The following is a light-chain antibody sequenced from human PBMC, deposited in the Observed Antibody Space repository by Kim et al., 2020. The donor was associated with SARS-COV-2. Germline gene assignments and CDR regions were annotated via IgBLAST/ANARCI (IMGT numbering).Light chain of an antibody. Sequence: IQMTQSPSTLSAFVGDRVTMTCRASQSVDGWLAWYQQKPGKAPTLLIYQASKLASGVPSRFSGSGSGTDFTLTVSNLQSDDSAVYYCKQYETYWTFGPGTKVDIK. CDR2: QAS. V-gene: IGKV1-5*03. J-gene: IGKJ1*01. CDR1: QSVDGW. CDR3: KQYETYWT.